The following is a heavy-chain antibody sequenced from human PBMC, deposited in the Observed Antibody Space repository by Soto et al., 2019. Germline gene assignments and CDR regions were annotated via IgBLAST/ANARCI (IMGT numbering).Heavy chain of an antibody. D-gene: IGHD3-22*01. CDR2: IYYSGST. CDR3: ATSLHYYDSTAYSRGNYFFDY. V-gene: IGHV4-39*01. CDR1: GGSISSTSYY. Sequence: QLQLQESGTGLVKPSETLSLTCTVSGGSISSTSYYWGWIRQPPGKGLEWVGSIYYSGSTYYKPSLKSRVTIFIDTSKNQFSLKLTSVTAADTAVYYCATSLHYYDSTAYSRGNYFFDYWGQGTLVTVSS. J-gene: IGHJ4*02.